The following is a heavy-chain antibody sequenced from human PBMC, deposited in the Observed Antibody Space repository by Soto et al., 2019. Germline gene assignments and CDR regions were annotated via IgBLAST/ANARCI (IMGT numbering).Heavy chain of an antibody. J-gene: IGHJ4*02. V-gene: IGHV3-48*01. CDR1: GFTFSSYS. Sequence: GGSLRLSCAASGFTFSSYSMNWVRQAPGKGLEWVSYISSSSSTIYYADSVKGRFTISRDNAKNSLYLQMNSLRAEDTAVYYCARDRGVVVPAESFDYWGQGTLVTVSS. CDR2: ISSSSSTI. D-gene: IGHD2-2*01. CDR3: ARDRGVVVPAESFDY.